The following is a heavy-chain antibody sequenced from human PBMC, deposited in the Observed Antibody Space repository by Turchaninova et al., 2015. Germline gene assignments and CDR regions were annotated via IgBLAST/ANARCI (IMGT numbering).Heavy chain of an antibody. Sequence: QLQLQESGPGLLMPPETLSLTCTVSGVSISSSSFYWGWLLQPPGKGLGWIVSISYSGSTYYNPSLKNRVTISLDTSKNQFSLKLSSVTAADTAVYYCARGRYFDWLLDYWGQGTLVTVSS. CDR1: GVSISSSSFY. J-gene: IGHJ4*02. V-gene: IGHV4-39*07. CDR3: ARGRYFDWLLDY. CDR2: ISYSGST. D-gene: IGHD3-9*01.